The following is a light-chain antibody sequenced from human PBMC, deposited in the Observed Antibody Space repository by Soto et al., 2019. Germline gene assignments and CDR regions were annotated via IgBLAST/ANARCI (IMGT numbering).Light chain of an antibody. Sequence: DIQMTQSPSSLSASVGDRVTITCRASRAISNYLAWYQQKPGKVPRLLIYAASTLQSGVPSRFSGGGSGTDFARTISSLQPEDVATYYWQMYISVPLTFGGGTKVEIK. CDR3: QMYISVPLT. CDR1: RAISNY. J-gene: IGKJ4*01. CDR2: AAS. V-gene: IGKV1-27*01.